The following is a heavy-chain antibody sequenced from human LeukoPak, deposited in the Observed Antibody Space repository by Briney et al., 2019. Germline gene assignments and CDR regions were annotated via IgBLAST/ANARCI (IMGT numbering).Heavy chain of an antibody. Sequence: HGWSLRVSRAASRFTFISYWLRWVGQAPGKGLEWVASIEQDGSQKYYVDSVRGRFTISRDNAKNSVYLQMNSLRVEDTAVYYCARNSGSYPFDYWGQGTLVTVSS. D-gene: IGHD1-26*01. CDR2: IEQDGSQK. V-gene: IGHV3-7*01. CDR3: ARNSGSYPFDY. J-gene: IGHJ4*02. CDR1: RFTFISYW.